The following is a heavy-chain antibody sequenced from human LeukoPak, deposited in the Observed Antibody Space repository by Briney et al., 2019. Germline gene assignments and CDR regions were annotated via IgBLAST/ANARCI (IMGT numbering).Heavy chain of an antibody. CDR2: IWYDGSNK. J-gene: IGHJ4*02. CDR1: GFTFSTYG. D-gene: IGHD2-15*01. Sequence: PGGSLRLSCAASGFTFSTYGMNWVRQAPGKGLEWVAVIWYDGSNKYYADSVKGRFTISRDNSKDTLYLQMNSLRAEDTAMYYCASQVVAASSYWGQGTLVTVSS. CDR3: ASQVVAASSY. V-gene: IGHV3-33*01.